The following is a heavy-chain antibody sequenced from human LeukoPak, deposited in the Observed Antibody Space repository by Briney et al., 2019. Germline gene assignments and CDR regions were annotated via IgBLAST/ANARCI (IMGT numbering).Heavy chain of an antibody. D-gene: IGHD3-9*01. CDR3: ARGSGKLRYFDTFDY. CDR1: GYTFTGYY. Sequence: PGASVKLSCKASGYTFTGYYMHWVRQAPGQGLEWMGWINLNSGGTNDAQKFQDRGTMTRDTSISTAYMELSRLRSDDTAVYYCARGSGKLRYFDTFDYWGQGTLVTVSS. J-gene: IGHJ4*02. CDR2: INLNSGGT. V-gene: IGHV1-2*02.